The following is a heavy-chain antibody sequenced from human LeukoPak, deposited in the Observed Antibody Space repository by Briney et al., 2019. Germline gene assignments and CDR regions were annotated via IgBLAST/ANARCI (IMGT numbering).Heavy chain of an antibody. Sequence: GGSLRLSCAAFGFTFSSYAMHWVRQAPGKGLEWVAVISYDGSNKYYADSVKGRFTISRDNSKNTLYLQMNSLRAEDTAVYYCAKGLMGATPYYFDYWGQGTLVTVSS. J-gene: IGHJ4*02. CDR1: GFTFSSYA. V-gene: IGHV3-30-3*01. CDR2: ISYDGSNK. CDR3: AKGLMGATPYYFDY. D-gene: IGHD1-26*01.